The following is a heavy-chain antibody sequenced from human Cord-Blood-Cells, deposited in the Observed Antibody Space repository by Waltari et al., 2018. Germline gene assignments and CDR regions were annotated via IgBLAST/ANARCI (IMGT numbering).Heavy chain of an antibody. Sequence: GQGLEWMGWINPNSGGTNYAQKFQGWVTMTRDTSISTAYMELSRLRSDDTAVYYCARAAHGDYGDFPFDYWGQGTLVTVSS. D-gene: IGHD4-17*01. J-gene: IGHJ4*02. CDR3: ARAAHGDYGDFPFDY. V-gene: IGHV1-2*04. CDR2: INPNSGGT.